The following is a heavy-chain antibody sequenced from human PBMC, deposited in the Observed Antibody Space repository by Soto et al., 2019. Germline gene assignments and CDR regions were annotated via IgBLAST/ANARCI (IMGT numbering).Heavy chain of an antibody. CDR3: GSDVVYGMDV. D-gene: IGHD2-15*01. V-gene: IGHV3-74*01. Sequence: EVQLVESGGGLVQPGGSLRLSCAASGFTFSSYWMHWVRQAPGKGLVWVSRINSDGSSTSYADSVKGRFTISRDNAKKPLYLQMNSLRAEDTAVYYCGSDVVYGMDVWGQGTTVTVSS. J-gene: IGHJ6*02. CDR2: INSDGSST. CDR1: GFTFSSYW.